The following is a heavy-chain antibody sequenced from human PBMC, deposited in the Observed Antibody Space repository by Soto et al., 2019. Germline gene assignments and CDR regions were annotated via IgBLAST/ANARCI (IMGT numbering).Heavy chain of an antibody. CDR3: AKAKFDFWSGYWSPSLDF. CDR1: RCTFTSYY. CDR2: INPNNGYT. D-gene: IGHD3-3*01. J-gene: IGHJ4*02. V-gene: IGHV1-2*02. Sequence: ASVKVSCKASRCTFTSYYIHWVRQAPGQGLEWMGWINPNNGYTKYTQKFQGRVTVTRDTSITTAYLELTRLQSDDTAVYYCAKAKFDFWSGYWSPSLDFWGQGTLVTVSS.